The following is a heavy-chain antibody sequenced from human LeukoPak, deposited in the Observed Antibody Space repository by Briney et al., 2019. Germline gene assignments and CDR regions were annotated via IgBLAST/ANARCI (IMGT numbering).Heavy chain of an antibody. Sequence: SETLSLTCAVYGGSFSGYYWSWIRQSPGKGLEWIGEINHSGSTNDNPSLKSRVTISVDTSKNQFSLKLRSVTAADTAVYYCATSTLILRLIFDYWGQGTLVTVSS. J-gene: IGHJ4*02. CDR1: GGSFSGYY. CDR2: INHSGST. V-gene: IGHV4-34*01. CDR3: ATSTLILRLIFDY. D-gene: IGHD4-17*01.